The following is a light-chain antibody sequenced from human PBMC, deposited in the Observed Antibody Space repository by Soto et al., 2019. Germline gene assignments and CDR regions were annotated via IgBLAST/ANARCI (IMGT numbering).Light chain of an antibody. CDR1: QSVSSN. Sequence: EIGMTQSPATLSVSPGERATLSCRASQSVSSNLAWNQQKPGQAPRLLIYGASTRATGIPARFSGSGSGTEFTLTISSLQSEDFAVYYCQQYNNWPPTFGQGTKVDI. J-gene: IGKJ1*01. CDR2: GAS. CDR3: QQYNNWPPT. V-gene: IGKV3-15*01.